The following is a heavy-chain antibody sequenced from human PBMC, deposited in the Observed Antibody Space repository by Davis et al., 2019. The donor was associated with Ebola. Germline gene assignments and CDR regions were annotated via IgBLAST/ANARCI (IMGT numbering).Heavy chain of an antibody. Sequence: GGSLRLSCAASGFTFSTYGLPLVRQAPGPGLEWVSTISGRGGSTYYADSVKGQFTISRDNSKHTLYLQMTSLRAEDTAVYYCARLLRYYYYYMDVWGEGTTVTVSS. CDR3: ARLLRYYYYYMDV. CDR2: ISGRGGST. J-gene: IGHJ6*03. D-gene: IGHD2-15*01. V-gene: IGHV3-23*01. CDR1: GFTFSTYG.